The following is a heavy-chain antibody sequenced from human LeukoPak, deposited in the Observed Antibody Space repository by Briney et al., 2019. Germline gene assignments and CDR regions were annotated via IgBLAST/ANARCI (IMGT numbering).Heavy chain of an antibody. J-gene: IGHJ6*02. V-gene: IGHV4-59*08. CDR3: ARRPDYYYGMDV. CDR1: GGSISSYY. CDR2: TYYSGST. Sequence: SETLSLTCTVSGGSISSYYWSWIRQPPGKGLEWIGYTYYSGSTNYNPSLKSRVTISVDTSKNQFSLKLSSVTAADTAVYYCARRPDYYYGMDVWGQGTTVTVSS.